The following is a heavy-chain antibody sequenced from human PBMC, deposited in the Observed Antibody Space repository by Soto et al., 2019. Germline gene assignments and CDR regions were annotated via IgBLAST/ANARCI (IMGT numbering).Heavy chain of an antibody. CDR2: IYYSGSA. V-gene: IGHV4-59*02. J-gene: IGHJ5*02. CDR1: GDSVTNYY. D-gene: IGHD3-16*01. Sequence: SETLSLTCTVSGDSVTNYYWTWIRQPPGKGLEWIAYIYYSGSANYNPSLKSRVTISIDTSKNQFSLNLSSMTSADTAVYYCARGPIVNTSEGLPAALNCFDPWGQGPLVTVSS. CDR3: ARGPIVNTSEGLPAALNCFDP.